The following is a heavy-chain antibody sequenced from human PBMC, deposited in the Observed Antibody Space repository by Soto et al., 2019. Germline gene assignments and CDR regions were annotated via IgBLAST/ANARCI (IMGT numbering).Heavy chain of an antibody. J-gene: IGHJ6*02. V-gene: IGHV3-23*01. CDR2: ISGSGGST. Sequence: VGSLRLSCAASGFTFSSYAMSWVRQAPGKGLEWVSAISGSGGSTYYADSVKGRFTISRDNSKNTLYLQMNSLRAEDTAVYYCAKGIVVVVAATPYYYYGMDVWGQGTTVTVSS. CDR3: AKGIVVVVAATPYYYYGMDV. D-gene: IGHD2-15*01. CDR1: GFTFSSYA.